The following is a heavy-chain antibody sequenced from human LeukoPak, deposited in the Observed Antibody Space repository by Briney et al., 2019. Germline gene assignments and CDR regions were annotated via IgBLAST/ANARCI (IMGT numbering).Heavy chain of an antibody. CDR1: GFTFDDYA. Sequence: GGSLRLSCAASGFTFDDYAMHWVRQAPGKGLERVSGISWNSGSIGYADSVKGRFTISRDNAKNSLYLQMNSLRAEDTALYYCAKDKSHYYDSSGCTFDYWGQGTLVTVSS. CDR2: ISWNSGSI. V-gene: IGHV3-9*01. D-gene: IGHD3-22*01. CDR3: AKDKSHYYDSSGCTFDY. J-gene: IGHJ4*02.